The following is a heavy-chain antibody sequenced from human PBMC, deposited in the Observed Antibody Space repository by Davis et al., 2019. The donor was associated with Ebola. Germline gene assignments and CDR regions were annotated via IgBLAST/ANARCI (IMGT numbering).Heavy chain of an antibody. J-gene: IGHJ4*02. V-gene: IGHV3-23*01. CDR3: AKQPEALWYSASYVDY. CDR1: GFTFSSYA. D-gene: IGHD1-26*01. Sequence: GESLKISCAASGFTFSSYAMTWVRQAPGKGLEWVSSISASDDSTYYADSVKGRFTISRDNSANTVYLQMKSLRVEDTAVYYCAKQPEALWYSASYVDYWGQGTLVTGSS. CDR2: ISASDDST.